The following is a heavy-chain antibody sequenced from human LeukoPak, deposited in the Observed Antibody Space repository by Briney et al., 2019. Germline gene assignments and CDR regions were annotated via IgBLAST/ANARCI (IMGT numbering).Heavy chain of an antibody. J-gene: IGHJ1*01. V-gene: IGHV3-23*01. CDR1: GFTFSSHA. Sequence: GGSLRLSCAASGFTFSSHALSWVRQAPGKGLEWVSTMSGSGNSIYYADSVKGRFTISRDNSKNILYLHMNSLRAEDTAVYYCAPPPSLFTSSYEYFQHWGQGTLVTVSS. CDR3: APPPSLFTSSYEYFQH. D-gene: IGHD2-2*01. CDR2: MSGSGNSI.